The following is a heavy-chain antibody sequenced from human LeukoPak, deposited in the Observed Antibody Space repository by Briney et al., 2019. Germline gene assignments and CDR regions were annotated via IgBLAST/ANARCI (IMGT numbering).Heavy chain of an antibody. CDR1: GFTFSSYS. J-gene: IGHJ6*04. CDR3: AKGLSGRGYSYGIYYYYGMDV. V-gene: IGHV3-23*01. Sequence: GGSLRLSCAASGFTFSSYSMSWVRQAPGKVLEWVSSIIGSGGSTSYAVSVKGRLTISRDNSKNTLYLQMNSLRAEDTAVYYCAKGLSGRGYSYGIYYYYGMDVWGKGTTVTVSS. D-gene: IGHD5-18*01. CDR2: IIGSGGST.